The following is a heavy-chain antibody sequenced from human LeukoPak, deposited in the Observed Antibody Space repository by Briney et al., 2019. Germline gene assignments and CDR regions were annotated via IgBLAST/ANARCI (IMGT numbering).Heavy chain of an antibody. D-gene: IGHD6-19*01. J-gene: IGHJ3*02. Sequence: SETLSLTCTVSGGSVSSGSYYWSWIRQPPGKGLEWIGYIFYSGSTNNNPSLKSRVTISLDTSKNQFSLKLSSVTAADTAVYYCARDTGWQPNVFDIWGQGTMVTVSS. V-gene: IGHV4-61*01. CDR1: GGSVSSGSYY. CDR3: ARDTGWQPNVFDI. CDR2: IFYSGST.